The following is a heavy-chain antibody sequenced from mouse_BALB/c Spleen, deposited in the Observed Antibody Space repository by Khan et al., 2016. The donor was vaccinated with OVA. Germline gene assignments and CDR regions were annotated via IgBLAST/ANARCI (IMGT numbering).Heavy chain of an antibody. D-gene: IGHD2-12*01. CDR2: IWSGGTT. Sequence: QVQLQQSGPGLVQPSQNLSITCTVSGFSLITYGVHWVRQSPGKGLEWLGVIWSGGTTDYNEAFISRLSISKENSKSQVFFRMNSLQSDDTAIYYCARNSYRYDFTYWGRGTLVTVSS. CDR1: GFSLITYG. CDR3: ARNSYRYDFTY. V-gene: IGHV2-4-1*01. J-gene: IGHJ3*01.